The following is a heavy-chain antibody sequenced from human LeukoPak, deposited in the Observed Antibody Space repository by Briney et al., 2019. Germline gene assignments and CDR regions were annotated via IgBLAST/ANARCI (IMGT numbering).Heavy chain of an antibody. J-gene: IGHJ4*02. CDR2: IIPIFGTA. CDR1: GYTFSNYN. V-gene: IGHV1-69*06. CDR3: AREGAYYDSSGYYYGIPPFDY. Sequence: ASVKVSCKASGYTFSNYNIHWVRQAPGQGLGWMGGIIPIFGTANYAQKFQGRVTITADKSTSTAYMELSSLRSEDTAVYYCAREGAYYDSSGYYYGIPPFDYWGQGTLVTVSS. D-gene: IGHD3-22*01.